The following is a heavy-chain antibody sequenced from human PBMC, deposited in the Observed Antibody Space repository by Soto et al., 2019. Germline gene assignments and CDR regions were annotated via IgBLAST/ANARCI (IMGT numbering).Heavy chain of an antibody. CDR1: GGTFSTYV. J-gene: IGHJ6*02. CDR2: VIPISGSS. CDR3: ARGRPRSGPPFYYYGLDV. Sequence: QVQLVQSGAEVKKPGSSVKVSCKASGGTFSTYVISWVRQAPGQGLEWMGRVIPISGSSNYAQKFQGRVTITADKDTSIAYMEVRSLRSEDTAVYYCARGRPRSGPPFYYYGLDVWGQGTTVIVSS. V-gene: IGHV1-69*06. D-gene: IGHD1-26*01.